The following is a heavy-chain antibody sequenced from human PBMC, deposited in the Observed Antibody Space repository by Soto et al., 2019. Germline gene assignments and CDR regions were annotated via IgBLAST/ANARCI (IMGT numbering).Heavy chain of an antibody. D-gene: IGHD3-16*01. CDR1: GFPFSNYS. CDR2: VSATAGTT. J-gene: IGHJ4*02. CDR3: AKDRLAGGFDY. V-gene: IGHV3-23*01. Sequence: GGSLRLSCAASGFPFSNYSMSWVRQAPGKGLEWVSLVSATAGTTYYTDSVKGRFTISRDNSRNTVYLQMNSLRADDTAVYYCAKDRLAGGFDYWGQGTLVTVSS.